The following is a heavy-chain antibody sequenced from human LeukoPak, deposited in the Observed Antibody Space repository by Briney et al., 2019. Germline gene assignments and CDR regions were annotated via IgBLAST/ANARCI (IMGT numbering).Heavy chain of an antibody. CDR2: ISAYNGNT. CDR3: ATLRRDGYNIYFDY. CDR1: GYTFTSYG. V-gene: IGHV1-18*01. J-gene: IGHJ4*02. D-gene: IGHD5-24*01. Sequence: ASVKVSFKASGYTFTSYGISWVRQAPGQGLEWMGWISAYNGNTNYAQKLQGRVTMTTDTSTSTAYMELRSLRSDDTAVYYCATLRRDGYNIYFDYWGQGTLVTVSS.